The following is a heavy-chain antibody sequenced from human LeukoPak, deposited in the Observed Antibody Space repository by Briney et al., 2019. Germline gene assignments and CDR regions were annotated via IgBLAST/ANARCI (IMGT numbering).Heavy chain of an antibody. CDR1: GGSINSYY. J-gene: IGHJ6*03. CDR3: ARGYMDV. V-gene: IGHV4-59*12. CDR2: IHYSGST. Sequence: PSETLSLTCTVSGGSINSYYWSWIRQPPGRGLEWIGSIHYSGSTNYNPSLKSRVTMSVDTSKNQFSLKLSSVTAADTAVYYCARGYMDVWGKGTTVTVSS.